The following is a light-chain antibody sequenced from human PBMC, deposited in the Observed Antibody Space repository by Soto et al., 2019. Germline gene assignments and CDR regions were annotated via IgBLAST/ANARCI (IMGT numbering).Light chain of an antibody. V-gene: IGKV3-20*01. CDR3: QHYGSSRT. CDR2: GTS. J-gene: IGKJ1*01. Sequence: EIVLTQSPGTLSLSPGEGATLSCRASQSVSGDYLAWYHSKPGQAPRLLLYGTSSRATGIPERFSGSGSGTDFTLTISRLEPEDFAVYYCQHYGSSRTFGQGTKVDIK. CDR1: QSVSGDY.